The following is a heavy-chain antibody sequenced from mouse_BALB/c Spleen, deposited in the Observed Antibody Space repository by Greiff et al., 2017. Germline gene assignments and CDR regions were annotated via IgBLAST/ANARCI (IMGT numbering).Heavy chain of an antibody. CDR1: GYTFTSYW. Sequence: QVQLQQPGAELVKPGASVKLSCKASGYTFTSYWMHWVKQRPGQGLEWIGEINPSNGRTNYNEKFKSKATLTVDKSSSTAYMQLSSLTSEDSAVYYCARSYYYGRGPYMDYWGQGTSVTVSS. CDR2: INPSNGRT. V-gene: IGHV1S81*02. J-gene: IGHJ4*01. CDR3: ARSYYYGRGPYMDY. D-gene: IGHD1-1*01.